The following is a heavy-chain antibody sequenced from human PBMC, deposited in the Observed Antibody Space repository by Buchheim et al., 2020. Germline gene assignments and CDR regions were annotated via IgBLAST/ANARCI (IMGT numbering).Heavy chain of an antibody. CDR2: ITSTSSTI. Sequence: EMQLVESGGGLVQPGGSLRLSCTASGFTFSSYSMNWVRQAPGKGPEWISYITSTSSTIYYADSVKGRFTISRDNAKNSLYLQMNSLRDEDTAVYYCAKGGIVVVIPFDYWGQGTL. CDR3: AKGGIVVVIPFDY. J-gene: IGHJ4*02. CDR1: GFTFSSYS. D-gene: IGHD3-22*01. V-gene: IGHV3-48*02.